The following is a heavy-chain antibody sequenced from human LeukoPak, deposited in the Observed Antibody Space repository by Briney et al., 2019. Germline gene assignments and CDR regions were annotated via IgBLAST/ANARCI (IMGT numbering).Heavy chain of an antibody. V-gene: IGHV3-30*18. D-gene: IGHD2-15*01. Sequence: GRSLRLSCAASGFTFSSYGMHWVRQAPGKGLEWVAVISYDGSNKYYADSVKGRLTISRDNSKNTLYLQMNSLRAEDTAVYYCAKDSGGSGAYFDYWGQGTLVTVSS. CDR3: AKDSGGSGAYFDY. J-gene: IGHJ4*02. CDR1: GFTFSSYG. CDR2: ISYDGSNK.